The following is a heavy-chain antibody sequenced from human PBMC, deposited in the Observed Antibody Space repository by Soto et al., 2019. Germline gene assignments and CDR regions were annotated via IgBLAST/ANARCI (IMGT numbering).Heavy chain of an antibody. Sequence: QVQLVESGGGVVQPGRSLRLSCAASGFTFSSYAMHWVRQAPGKGLEWVAVISYDGSNKYYADSVKGRFTISRDNSKNTLYLQMNSLRAEDTAVYYCAGVEVYARYYYYGMDVWGQGTTVTVSS. CDR3: AGVEVYARYYYYGMDV. CDR1: GFTFSSYA. V-gene: IGHV3-30-3*01. J-gene: IGHJ6*02. D-gene: IGHD2-8*01. CDR2: ISYDGSNK.